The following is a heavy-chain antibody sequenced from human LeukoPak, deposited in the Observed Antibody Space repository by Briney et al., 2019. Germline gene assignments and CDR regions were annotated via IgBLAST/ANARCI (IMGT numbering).Heavy chain of an antibody. D-gene: IGHD3-10*01. CDR2: IKSRTDGETT. Sequence: PGGSLRLSCVDSGFTFTNAWMSWVRQAPGKGLEWIGRIKSRTDGETTNYAEPVRGRFTISRDDSKSAVYLQMNSLKIEDTAVYYCTTDLGTYYHGSQRLIPIDYWGQGTLVTVSS. CDR3: TTDLGTYYHGSQRLIPIDY. J-gene: IGHJ4*02. CDR1: GFTFTNAW. V-gene: IGHV3-15*01.